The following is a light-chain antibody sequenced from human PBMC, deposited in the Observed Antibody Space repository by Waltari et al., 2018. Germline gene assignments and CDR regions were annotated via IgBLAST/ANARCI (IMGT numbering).Light chain of an antibody. CDR2: DIR. Sequence: QSALTQPASVSGSPGQSITISCTATRSDVGGLVSWYQQHPGKAPQLMIYDIRYRPSWISNRFSGSKSGNTASLTVSGLQADDEADYYCSSYRSSSVVFGGGTKLTVL. V-gene: IGLV2-14*03. CDR1: RSDVGGL. CDR3: SSYRSSSVV. J-gene: IGLJ2*01.